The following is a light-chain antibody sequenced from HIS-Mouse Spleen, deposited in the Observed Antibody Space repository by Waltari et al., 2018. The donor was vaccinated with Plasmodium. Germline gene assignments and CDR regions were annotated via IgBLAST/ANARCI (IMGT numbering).Light chain of an antibody. CDR2: SNK. CDR1: SANIGSNT. J-gene: IGLJ2*01. Sequence: QSVLTQPPSASGTPGPRVTTSCSGSSANIGSNTVNWYQQLPGTAPKLLIYSNKQRPSGVPDRFSGSKSGTSASLAISGLQSEDEADYYCAAWDDSLNGPVFGGGTKLTVL. CDR3: AAWDDSLNGPV. V-gene: IGLV1-44*01.